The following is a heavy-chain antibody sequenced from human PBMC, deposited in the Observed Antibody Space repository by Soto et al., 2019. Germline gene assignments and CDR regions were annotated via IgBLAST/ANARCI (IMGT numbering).Heavy chain of an antibody. D-gene: IGHD1-1*01. CDR2: MNATSGST. J-gene: IGHJ4*02. CDR3: ARGRWTQTTADYYLDY. V-gene: IGHV1-8*01. CDR1: GYAFITYD. Sequence: GASVKVSCKASGYAFITYDINWVRQAAGQGLEWTGWMNATSGSTRCSQKFQGRLTITRDTSASTAYMELSGLRSEDTALYFCARGRWTQTTADYYLDYWGQGTQVTSPQ.